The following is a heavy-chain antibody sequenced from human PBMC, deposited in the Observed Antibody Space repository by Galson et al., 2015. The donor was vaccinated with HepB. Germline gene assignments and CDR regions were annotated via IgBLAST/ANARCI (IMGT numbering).Heavy chain of an antibody. CDR2: ISAYYGNT. J-gene: IGHJ6*02. D-gene: IGHD4-23*01. CDR3: ARDRSTTVVTPDYYYGMDV. V-gene: IGHV1-18*01. CDR1: GYTFTSYG. Sequence: SVKVSCKASGYTFTSYGISWVRQAPGQGLEWMGWISAYYGNTNYAQKLQGRVTMTTDTSTSTAYMELRSLRSDDTAVYYCARDRSTTVVTPDYYYGMDVWGQGTTVTVSS.